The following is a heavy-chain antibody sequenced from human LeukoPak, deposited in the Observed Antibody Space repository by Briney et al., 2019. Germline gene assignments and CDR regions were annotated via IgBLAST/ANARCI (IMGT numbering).Heavy chain of an antibody. CDR1: GGSISSGGYY. J-gene: IGHJ2*01. CDR2: INYSGSA. Sequence: SETLSLTCTVSGGSISSGGYYWSWIRQHPGEGLEWIGYINYSGSAYYNPSLKSRVTISVDTSKNQFSLKLNSVTAADTAVFYCARAILTPSGYVWYFDLWGRGTLVTVSS. V-gene: IGHV4-31*03. CDR3: ARAILTPSGYVWYFDL. D-gene: IGHD3-3*01.